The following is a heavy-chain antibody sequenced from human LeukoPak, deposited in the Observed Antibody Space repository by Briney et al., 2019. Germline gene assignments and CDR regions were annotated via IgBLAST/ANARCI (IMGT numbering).Heavy chain of an antibody. D-gene: IGHD6-13*01. CDR2: IKQDGSEK. CDR3: ARGGSSSWYFN. V-gene: IGHV3-7*01. J-gene: IGHJ4*02. Sequence: GGSLRLSCAASGFTFISYWMSWVRQAPGKGLEWVANIKQDGSEKYYVDSVKGRFTISRDNAKNSLYLQMNSLRAEDTAVYYCARGGSSSWYFNWGQGTLVTVSS. CDR1: GFTFISYW.